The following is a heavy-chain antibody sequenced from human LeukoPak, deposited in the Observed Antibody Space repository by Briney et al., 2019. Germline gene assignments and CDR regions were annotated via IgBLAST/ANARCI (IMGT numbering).Heavy chain of an antibody. J-gene: IGHJ6*03. CDR2: SNDSGGT. Sequence: SETLSLTCTVSGGSISSYYWSWIRQPPGKRLEWVGESNDSGGTNYNPSLKSRVTISADKSKDQVSLRLTSVTAADTAVYYCARLSVIVGAALEYYYYYMDVWGQGTTVTVSS. V-gene: IGHV4-34*01. D-gene: IGHD1-26*01. CDR3: ARLSVIVGAALEYYYYYMDV. CDR1: GGSISSYY.